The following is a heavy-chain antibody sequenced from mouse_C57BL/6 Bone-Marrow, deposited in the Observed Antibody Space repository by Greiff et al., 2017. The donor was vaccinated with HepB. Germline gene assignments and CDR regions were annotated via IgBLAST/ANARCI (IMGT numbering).Heavy chain of an antibody. CDR3: TTRYGSSYLFAY. J-gene: IGHJ3*01. Sequence: VQLQQSGAELVRPGASVKLSCTASGFNIKDDYMHWVKQRPEQGLEWIGWIDPENGDTEYASKFQGKATITADTSSNTAYLQLSSLTSEDTAVYYCTTRYGSSYLFAYWGQGTLVTVSA. V-gene: IGHV14-4*01. CDR2: IDPENGDT. CDR1: GFNIKDDY. D-gene: IGHD1-1*01.